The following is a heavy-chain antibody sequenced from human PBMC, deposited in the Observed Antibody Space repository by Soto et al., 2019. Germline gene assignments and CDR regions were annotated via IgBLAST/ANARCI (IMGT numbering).Heavy chain of an antibody. CDR2: ITGSGRDT. J-gene: IGHJ5*02. CDR3: AKNGLDNSPSAIDT. Sequence: GSLRLSCAASGFTFRNNVLSWVRQAPGKGLDWVSGITGSGRDTYYADSVKGRFTISRDNSNNMVFLQMNSLRAEDTALYYCAKNGLDNSPSAIDTWGPGTLVTVSS. CDR1: GFTFRNNV. V-gene: IGHV3-23*01. D-gene: IGHD2-8*01.